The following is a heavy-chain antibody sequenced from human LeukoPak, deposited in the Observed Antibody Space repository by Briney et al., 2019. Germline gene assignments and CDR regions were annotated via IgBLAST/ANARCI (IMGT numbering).Heavy chain of an antibody. CDR2: ISWNSGSI. J-gene: IGHJ4*02. V-gene: IGHV3-9*01. CDR1: GFTFDDYA. D-gene: IGHD3-22*01. CDR3: AKDRSPYDSSGYQDY. Sequence: GGSLRLSCAASGFTFDDYAMHWVRQAPGKGLEWVSGISWNSGSIGYADSVKGRFTISRDNAKNSLYLQMNSLRAEDTALYYCAKDRSPYDSSGYQDYWGQGTLVTVSS.